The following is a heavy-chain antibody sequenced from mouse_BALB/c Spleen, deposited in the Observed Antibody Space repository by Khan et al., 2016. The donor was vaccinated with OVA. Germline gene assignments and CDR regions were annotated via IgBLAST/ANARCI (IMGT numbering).Heavy chain of an antibody. J-gene: IGHJ3*01. V-gene: IGHV3-6*02. Sequence: EVQLQESGPGLVKPSQSLSLTCSVTGYSITSGYYWNWIRQFPGNRPEWMGYISYDGSNNYNPSPKNRIPITRDTPKKQFFLKLNSVTTEDTARYYGESKSYGKGAYWGQGTLVTVSA. CDR1: GYSITSGYY. CDR3: ESKSYGKGAY. CDR2: ISYDGSN. D-gene: IGHD2-1*01.